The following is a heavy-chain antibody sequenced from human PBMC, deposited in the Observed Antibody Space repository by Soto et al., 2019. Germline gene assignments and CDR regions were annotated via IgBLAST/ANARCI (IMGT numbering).Heavy chain of an antibody. CDR2: ISGSGDST. V-gene: IGHV3-23*01. D-gene: IGHD3-10*01. CDR1: GFTFSVYA. Sequence: EVRLLESGGGLVQPGGSLRLSCAASGFTFSVYAMSWVRQAPWKGLEWVSGISGSGDSTHYADSVQGRFTVSRDNSKSMLYLKTKGLRAEDTAIYYCANALYGGFTYWGQGTLVTVSS. CDR3: ANALYGGFTY. J-gene: IGHJ4*02.